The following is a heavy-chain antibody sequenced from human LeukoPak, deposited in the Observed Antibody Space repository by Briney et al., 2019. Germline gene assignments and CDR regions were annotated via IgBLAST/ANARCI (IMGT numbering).Heavy chain of an antibody. J-gene: IGHJ4*02. CDR3: ARAAYDSNGYTANHDY. V-gene: IGHV3-53*01. Sequence: GGSLRLSCAAPGFTVSSSYMSWVRQAPGKGLEWVSVLYSDGTTYYADSVKGRFTISRDNSKNTLHLEMNNLKAEDTAVYFCARAAYDSNGYTANHDYWGQGTLVTVSS. D-gene: IGHD3-22*01. CDR1: GFTVSSSY. CDR2: LYSDGTT.